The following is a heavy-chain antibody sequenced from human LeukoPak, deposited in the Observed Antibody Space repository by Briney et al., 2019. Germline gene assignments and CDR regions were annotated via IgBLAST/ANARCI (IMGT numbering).Heavy chain of an antibody. CDR3: TTDPPSAPNYYDGSGYFRY. J-gene: IGHJ4*02. Sequence: PGGSLRLSCAASGFTFTNAWMTWVRQAPGKGLEWVGRIKSKTDGGTTDYAAPVKGRFTLSRDDSKNTLYLQMNSLKTEDTAVYYCTTDPPSAPNYYDGSGYFRYWGQGTLVTVSS. D-gene: IGHD3-22*01. V-gene: IGHV3-15*01. CDR2: IKSKTDGGTT. CDR1: GFTFTNAW.